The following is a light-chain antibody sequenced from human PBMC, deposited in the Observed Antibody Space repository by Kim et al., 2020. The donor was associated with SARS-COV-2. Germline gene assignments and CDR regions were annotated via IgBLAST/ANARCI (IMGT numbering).Light chain of an antibody. Sequence: APGERATLSCRASQSVSSSYVAWYQQKPGQAPRLLIHGASTRATGIPDRFSGSGSGTDVTLTISRLEPEDFAVYYCQQFGRSWWTFGQGTKVDIK. CDR2: GAS. CDR1: QSVSSSY. V-gene: IGKV3-20*01. CDR3: QQFGRSWWT. J-gene: IGKJ1*01.